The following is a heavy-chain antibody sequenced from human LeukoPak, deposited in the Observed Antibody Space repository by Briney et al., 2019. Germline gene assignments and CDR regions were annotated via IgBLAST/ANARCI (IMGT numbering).Heavy chain of an antibody. CDR2: IHHSGST. CDR1: GGSISSYYW. Sequence: SETLSLTCAVSGGSISSYYWWSWVRQTPGKGLEWIGEIHHSGSTNYNPSLKSRVTISVDKSKNQFSLKLSSVTAADTAVYYCARVFTDAYYYGMDVWGQGTTVTVSS. J-gene: IGHJ6*02. CDR3: ARVFTDAYYYGMDV. V-gene: IGHV4-4*02. D-gene: IGHD2-8*01.